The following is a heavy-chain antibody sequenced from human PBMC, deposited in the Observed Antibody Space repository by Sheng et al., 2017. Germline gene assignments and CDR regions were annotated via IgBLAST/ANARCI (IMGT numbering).Heavy chain of an antibody. D-gene: IGHD1-26*01. J-gene: IGHJ4*02. CDR3: ARVAMRGGNYLFDY. CDR1: GYTFTGYY. CDR2: INPNSADI. Sequence: QVQLVQSGAEVKKPGASVKVSCKTSGYTFTGYYIHWVRQAPEKGLEWMGWINPNSADIKYAQNFQGRVTMTRDTSISTAYMELSRLRSDDTAVYYCARVAMRGGNYLFDYWGQGTPGPPSPQ. V-gene: IGHV1-2*02.